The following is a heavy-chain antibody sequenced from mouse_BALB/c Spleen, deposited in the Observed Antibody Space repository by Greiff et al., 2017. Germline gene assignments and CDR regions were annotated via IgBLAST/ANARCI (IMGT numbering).Heavy chain of an antibody. CDR2: ISTYYGDA. CDR3: ARGGLGRGFAY. V-gene: IGHV1S137*01. CDR1: GYTFTDYA. J-gene: IGHJ3*01. Sequence: VQLQQSGAELVRPGVSVKISCKGSGYTFTDYAMHWVKQSHAKSLEWIGVISTYYGDASYNQKFKGKATMTVDKSSSTAYMELARLTSEDSAIYYCARGGLGRGFAYWGQGTLVTVSA. D-gene: IGHD4-1*01.